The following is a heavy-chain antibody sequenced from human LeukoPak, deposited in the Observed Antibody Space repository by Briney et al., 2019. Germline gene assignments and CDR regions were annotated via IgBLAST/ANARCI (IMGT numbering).Heavy chain of an antibody. Sequence: GGSLRLSCAASGFTVSSNYMSWVRQAPGKGLEWVSVIYSGGSTYYADSVKGRFTISRDNSKNTLYLQMNSMRAEDTAVYYCARAGHYDFWSGYLVYWGQGTLVTVSS. CDR1: GFTVSSNY. CDR3: ARAGHYDFWSGYLVY. CDR2: IYSGGST. D-gene: IGHD3-3*01. J-gene: IGHJ4*02. V-gene: IGHV3-53*01.